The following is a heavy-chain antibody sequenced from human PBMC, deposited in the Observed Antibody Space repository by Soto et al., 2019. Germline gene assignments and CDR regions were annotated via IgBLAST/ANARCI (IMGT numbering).Heavy chain of an antibody. V-gene: IGHV4-34*01. J-gene: IGHJ4*02. Sequence: QVQLQQWGAGLLKPSETLSLTCAVYGGSFSGYYWSWIRQPPGKGLEWVGEINHNGSTNYNPSLKSRVTISVDTSKHQFSLKLSSVTAADTAVYYCARGSSYYGSGSGWDYWGQGTLVTVSS. D-gene: IGHD3-10*01. CDR3: ARGSSYYGSGSGWDY. CDR1: GGSFSGYY. CDR2: INHNGST.